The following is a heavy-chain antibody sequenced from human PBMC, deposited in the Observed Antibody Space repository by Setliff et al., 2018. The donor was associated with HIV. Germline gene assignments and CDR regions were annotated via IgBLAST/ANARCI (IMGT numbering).Heavy chain of an antibody. CDR2: IDPNGGAT. D-gene: IGHD2-2*01. CDR3: ARAGGGATDQAFDI. Sequence: ASVKVSCKAFGYSFTSYFLHWVRQAPGQGLEWLGIIDPNGGATNNAQKLQGRLTVTTDTSTSTLYMELSNPRSDDTAVYYCARAGGGATDQAFDIWGQGTMVTVSS. J-gene: IGHJ3*02. V-gene: IGHV1-46*01. CDR1: GYSFTSYF.